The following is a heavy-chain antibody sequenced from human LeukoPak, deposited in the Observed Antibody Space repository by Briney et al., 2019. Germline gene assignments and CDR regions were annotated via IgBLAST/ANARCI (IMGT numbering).Heavy chain of an antibody. Sequence: ASVKVSCKASGYTFTSYGISWVRQAPGQGLEWMGWSSGYNGNTNYAQKLQGRVTMTTDTSTSTAYMELRSLRSDDTAVYYCARDPDGGNYFDYWGQGTLVTVSS. CDR1: GYTFTSYG. CDR3: ARDPDGGNYFDY. D-gene: IGHD4-23*01. CDR2: SSGYNGNT. J-gene: IGHJ4*02. V-gene: IGHV1-18*01.